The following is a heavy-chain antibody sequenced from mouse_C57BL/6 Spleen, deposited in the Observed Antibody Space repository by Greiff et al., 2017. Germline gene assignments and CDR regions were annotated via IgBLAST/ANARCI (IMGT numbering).Heavy chain of an antibody. CDR2: ISNGGGST. D-gene: IGHD2-4*01. CDR3: ARHRIYYDYPYYYAMDY. V-gene: IGHV5-12*01. Sequence: EVQLVESGGGLVQPGGSLKFSCAASGFTFSDYYMYWVRQTPEKRLEWVAYISNGGGSTYYPDTVKGRFTISRDNAKNTLYLQMSRLKSEDTAMYYCARHRIYYDYPYYYAMDYWGQGTSVTVSS. J-gene: IGHJ4*01. CDR1: GFTFSDYY.